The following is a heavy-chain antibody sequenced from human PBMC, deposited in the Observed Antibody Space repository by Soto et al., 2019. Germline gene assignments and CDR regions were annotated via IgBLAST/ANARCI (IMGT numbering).Heavy chain of an antibody. V-gene: IGHV3-21*06. CDR2: ISGDSNYI. CDR1: GFSFSGYN. Sequence: GGSLRLSCAASGFSFSGYNMNWVRQAPGKGLEWVSSISGDSNYIYYADSVQGRFTISRDNAKNSVYLQMNSLRAEDTAVYYCARVVYFDRSAYGLWGQGTMVTVSS. CDR3: ARVVYFDRSAYGL. D-gene: IGHD3-22*01. J-gene: IGHJ3*01.